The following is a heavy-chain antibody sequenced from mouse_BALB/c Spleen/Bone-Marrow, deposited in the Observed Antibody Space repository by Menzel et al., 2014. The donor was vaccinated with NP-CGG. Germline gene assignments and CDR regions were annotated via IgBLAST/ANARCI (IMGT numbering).Heavy chain of an antibody. Sequence: EVKLVESGGGLVQPGGSLRLSCTPSGFTFTDYYMSWVRQPPGKALEWLAFIRNKANGYTTEYSASVKGRFTISRDNSQSILYLQMNTLRAEDSATYYCARFPMDYWGQGTSVTVSS. V-gene: IGHV7-3*02. CDR3: ARFPMDY. CDR2: IRNKANGYTT. CDR1: GFTFTDYY. J-gene: IGHJ4*01.